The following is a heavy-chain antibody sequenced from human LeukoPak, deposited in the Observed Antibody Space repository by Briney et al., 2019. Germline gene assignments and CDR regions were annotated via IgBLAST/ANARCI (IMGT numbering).Heavy chain of an antibody. D-gene: IGHD3-22*01. CDR2: ISAYNGNT. CDR1: GYTFTSYG. Sequence: GASXKVSCKASGYTFTSYGISWVRQAPGQGLEWMGWISAYNGNTNYEQKLQGRVTMTTDTSTSTAYMELRSLRSDDTAVYYCARDQKTDYDSSGYRKFDYWGQGTLVTVSS. CDR3: ARDQKTDYDSSGYRKFDY. V-gene: IGHV1-18*01. J-gene: IGHJ4*02.